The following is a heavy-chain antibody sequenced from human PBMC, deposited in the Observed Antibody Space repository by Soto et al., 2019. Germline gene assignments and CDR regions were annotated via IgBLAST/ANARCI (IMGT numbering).Heavy chain of an antibody. J-gene: IGHJ4*02. CDR3: AHGNFGVGFRSFDY. CDR2: IDCNDHK. CDR1: GFSLSSSGVA. V-gene: IGHV2-5*01. D-gene: IGHD3-3*01. Sequence: QITLKESGPPLVKPTQTLMLTCAFSGFSLSSSGVAVGSIRQPPGEALDRLALIDCNDHKRHSPSLKSRLTITKDTSKNQVLLTMTNMDPVDAGTYFCAHGNFGVGFRSFDYWGQGTLVTVSS.